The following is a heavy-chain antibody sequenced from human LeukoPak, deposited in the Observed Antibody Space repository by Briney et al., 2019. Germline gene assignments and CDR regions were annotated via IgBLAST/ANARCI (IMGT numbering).Heavy chain of an antibody. CDR3: ARDLNTGSYCWLDY. Sequence: SETLSLTCTVSGGSISSYYWSWIRQPAGKGLEWIGRIYTSGSTNYNPSLKSRVTMSVDTSKNQFSLKLSSVTAADTAVYYCARDLNTGSYCWLDYWGQGTLVTVSS. J-gene: IGHJ4*02. D-gene: IGHD1-26*01. CDR2: IYTSGST. V-gene: IGHV4-4*07. CDR1: GGSISSYY.